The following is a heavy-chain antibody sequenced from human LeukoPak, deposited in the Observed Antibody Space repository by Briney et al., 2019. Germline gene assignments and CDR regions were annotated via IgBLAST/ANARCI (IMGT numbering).Heavy chain of an antibody. Sequence: SVKVSCKVSGGTFRNYPIHWLRQASGQGLEWMGGIIPGLGTATYAQKFQGRVTFTADDSSTTAYMDLSSLRYDDTAVYYCGRWARTTRENNFWSGPLDNWGQGILVSVSS. V-gene: IGHV1-69*13. CDR1: GGTFRNYP. D-gene: IGHD1-20*01. CDR2: IIPGLGTA. CDR3: GRWARTTRENNFWSGPLDN. J-gene: IGHJ4*02.